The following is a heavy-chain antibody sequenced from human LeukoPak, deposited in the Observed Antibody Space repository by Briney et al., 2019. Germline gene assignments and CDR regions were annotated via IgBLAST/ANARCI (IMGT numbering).Heavy chain of an antibody. CDR1: GFTVSSNY. CDR3: ATENYDILTGYLYYFDY. J-gene: IGHJ4*02. V-gene: IGHV3-66*01. CDR2: IYSGGST. D-gene: IGHD3-9*01. Sequence: GGSLRLSCAASGFTVSSNYMSWVRQAPGKGLEGVSVIYSGGSTYYADSVKGRFTISRDNSKNTLYLQMNGLRAEDTAVYYCATENYDILTGYLYYFDYWGQGTLVTVSS.